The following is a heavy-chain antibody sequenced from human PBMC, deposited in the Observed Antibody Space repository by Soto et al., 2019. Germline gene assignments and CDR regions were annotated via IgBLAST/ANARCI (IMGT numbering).Heavy chain of an antibody. V-gene: IGHV4-61*01. Sequence: ASETLSLTCTVSGGSVSSGSYYWSWIRQPPGKGLEWIGYIYYSGSTNYNPSLKRRVTITVDTSKNQFSLKLSSVTAADTAVYYCASGQIQLWLIYYYYGMDFWGQGTTVTVSS. D-gene: IGHD5-18*01. CDR1: GGSVSSGSYY. CDR2: IYYSGST. CDR3: ASGQIQLWLIYYYYGMDF. J-gene: IGHJ6*02.